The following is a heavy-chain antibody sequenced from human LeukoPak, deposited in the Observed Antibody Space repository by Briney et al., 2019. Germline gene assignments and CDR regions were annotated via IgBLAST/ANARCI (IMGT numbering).Heavy chain of an antibody. CDR2: IYYSGST. CDR3: VRVTTYYYGSGSYSLFDH. D-gene: IGHD3-10*01. Sequence: SETLSLTCTVSGASITSGDYYWSWIRQPPGKGLEWIGYIYYSGSTYYNPSLKSRVTISVDTSKNQFSLKLNSVTAADTAVYFCVRVTTYYYGSGSYSLFDHWGQGTLVTVSS. J-gene: IGHJ4*02. CDR1: GASITSGDYY. V-gene: IGHV4-30-4*08.